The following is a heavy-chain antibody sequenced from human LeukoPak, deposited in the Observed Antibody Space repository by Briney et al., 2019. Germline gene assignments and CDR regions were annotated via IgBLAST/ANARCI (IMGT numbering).Heavy chain of an antibody. Sequence: IPSATLSLTCTVSGGSISSSSYYWGWIRQPPGKGLEWIGSIYYSGSTYYNPSLKSRVTISVDTSKNQFSLKLSSVTAADTAVYYCARAYGSGSYPPDYWGQGTLVTVSS. CDR1: GGSISSSSYY. CDR2: IYYSGST. V-gene: IGHV4-39*01. D-gene: IGHD3-10*01. CDR3: ARAYGSGSYPPDY. J-gene: IGHJ4*02.